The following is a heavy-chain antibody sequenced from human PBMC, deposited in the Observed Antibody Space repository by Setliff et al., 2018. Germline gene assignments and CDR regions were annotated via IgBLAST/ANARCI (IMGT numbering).Heavy chain of an antibody. CDR1: GDSISSFSYY. CDR3: ARDFELLENYDIRGVFFDY. V-gene: IGHV4-39*07. CDR2: ISYSGST. Sequence: SETLSLTCTVPGDSISSFSYYWGWIRQAPGKGLEWIGSISYSGSTYYNPSLESRVTISVDTSKNQFSLRLRPVTAADTAVYFCARDFELLENYDIRGVFFDYWGQGTLVTVSS. J-gene: IGHJ4*01. D-gene: IGHD3-9*01.